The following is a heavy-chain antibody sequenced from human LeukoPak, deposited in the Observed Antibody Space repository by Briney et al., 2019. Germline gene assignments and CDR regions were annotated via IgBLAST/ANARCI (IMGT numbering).Heavy chain of an antibody. CDR3: ARATAPLRPTVSFDY. CDR2: IIPIFGTA. J-gene: IGHJ4*02. V-gene: IGHV1-69*01. Sequence: GSSVKVSCKAPGGTFSSYAISWVRQAPGQGLEWMGGIIPIFGTANYAQKFQGRVTITADESTSTAYMELSSLRSEDTAVYYCARATAPLRPTVSFDYWGQGTLVTVSS. D-gene: IGHD5-12*01. CDR1: GGTFSSYA.